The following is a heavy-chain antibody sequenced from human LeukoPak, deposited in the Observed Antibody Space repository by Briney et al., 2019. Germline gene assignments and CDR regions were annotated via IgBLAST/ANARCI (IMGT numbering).Heavy chain of an antibody. D-gene: IGHD3-10*01. Sequence: SVKVSCKASGGTFSSHAISWVRQAPGQGLEWMGGIIPIFGTANYAQKFQGRVTITADESTSTAYMELSSLRSEDTAVYYCARVRGQFRWVYGMDVWGQGTTVTVSS. CDR3: ARVRGQFRWVYGMDV. CDR1: GGTFSSHA. CDR2: IIPIFGTA. V-gene: IGHV1-69*13. J-gene: IGHJ6*02.